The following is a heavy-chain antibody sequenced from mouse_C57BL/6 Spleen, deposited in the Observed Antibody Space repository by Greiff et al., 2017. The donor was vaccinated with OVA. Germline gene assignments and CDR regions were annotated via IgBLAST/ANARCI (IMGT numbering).Heavy chain of an antibody. D-gene: IGHD2-3*01. J-gene: IGHJ2*01. CDR2: INPNNGGT. Sequence: EVKLQQSGPELVKPGASVKISCKASGYTFTDYYMNWVKQSHGKSLEWIGDINPNNGGTSYNQKFKGKATLTVDKSASTAYMELRSLTSEDSAVYDCARGGYYRYYFDYWGQGTTLTVSA. CDR3: ARGGYYRYYFDY. V-gene: IGHV1-26*01. CDR1: GYTFTDYY.